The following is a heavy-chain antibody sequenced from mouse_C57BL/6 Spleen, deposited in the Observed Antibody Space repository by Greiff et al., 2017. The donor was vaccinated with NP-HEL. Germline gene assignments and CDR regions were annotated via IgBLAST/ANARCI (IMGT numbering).Heavy chain of an antibody. D-gene: IGHD4-1*01. CDR2: IDPETGGT. CDR1: GYTFTDYE. CDR3: TLRGTGRPAWFAY. V-gene: IGHV1-15*01. J-gene: IGHJ3*01. Sequence: QVQLQQSGAELVRPGASVTLSCKASGYTFTDYEMHWVKQTPVHGLEWIGAIDPETGGTAYNQKFKGKAILTADKSSSTAYMELRSLTSEDSAVYYCTLRGTGRPAWFAYWGQGTLVTVSA.